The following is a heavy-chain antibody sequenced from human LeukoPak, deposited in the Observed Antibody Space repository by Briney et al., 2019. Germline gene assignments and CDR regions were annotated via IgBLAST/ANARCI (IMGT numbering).Heavy chain of an antibody. V-gene: IGHV3-74*01. Sequence: GGSLRLSCAASGFTFSSYWMHWVRQAPGKGLVWVSRINSDGSSTSYADSAKGRFTVSRDNAKNTLYLQMNSLRGEDTAVYYCARDGTPIYSSGWVYMDVWGKGTTVTISS. CDR2: INSDGSST. J-gene: IGHJ6*04. D-gene: IGHD6-25*01. CDR1: GFTFSSYW. CDR3: ARDGTPIYSSGWVYMDV.